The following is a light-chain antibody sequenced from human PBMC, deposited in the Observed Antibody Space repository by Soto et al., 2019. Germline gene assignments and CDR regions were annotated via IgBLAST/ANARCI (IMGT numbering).Light chain of an antibody. CDR2: DAF. V-gene: IGKV3-20*01. CDR3: QHYTDSPPSYT. Sequence: EIVLTQSPGTLSLSPGERATLSCRASQSVSSTSLAWYRQKPGQAPRLLMYDAFSRAPDIPDRISGSGSGTDFTVTISSLEPEDFAVYYCQHYTDSPPSYTFGQGTKLEIK. CDR1: QSVSSTS. J-gene: IGKJ2*01.